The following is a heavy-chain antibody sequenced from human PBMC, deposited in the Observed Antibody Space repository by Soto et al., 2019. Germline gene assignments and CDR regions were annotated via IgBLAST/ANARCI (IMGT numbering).Heavy chain of an antibody. V-gene: IGHV3-33*01. Sequence: GGSLRLSCAASGFTFSSYGMHWVRQAPGKGLEWVAVIWYDGSNKYYADSVKDRFTISRDNSKNTLYLQMNSLRAEDTAVYYCARDRYSWNRRYFAYWCQGTPGTVSS. D-gene: IGHD1-20*01. CDR2: IWYDGSNK. CDR3: ARDRYSWNRRYFAY. J-gene: IGHJ4*01. CDR1: GFTFSSYG.